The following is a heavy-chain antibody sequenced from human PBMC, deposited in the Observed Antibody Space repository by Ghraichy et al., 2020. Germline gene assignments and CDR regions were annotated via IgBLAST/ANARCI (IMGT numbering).Heavy chain of an antibody. V-gene: IGHV4-59*08. CDR1: GGSISSYY. CDR3: ARHRDHAAFDI. J-gene: IGHJ3*02. Sequence: SETLSLTCTVSGGSISSYYWSWIRQPPGKGLEWIGYIYYSGSTNYNPSLKSRVTISVDTSKNQFSLKLSSVTAADTAVYYCARHRDHAAFDIWGQGTMVTVSS. CDR2: IYYSGST.